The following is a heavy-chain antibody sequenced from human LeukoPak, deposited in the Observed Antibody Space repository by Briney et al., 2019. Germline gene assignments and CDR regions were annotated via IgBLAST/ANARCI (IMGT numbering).Heavy chain of an antibody. CDR2: ISGYNGIT. J-gene: IGHJ4*02. CDR1: GYTFTSYG. CDR3: ALLGYCSGGNCYPIDY. V-gene: IGHV1-18*01. Sequence: ASVKVSCKASGYTFTSYGISWVRQAPGHGLEWMGWISGYNGITNYAQKLQGRVTMTTDTSTSTAYMELRSLRSDDTAVYYCALLGYCSGGNCYPIDYWGQGTLVTVSS. D-gene: IGHD2-15*01.